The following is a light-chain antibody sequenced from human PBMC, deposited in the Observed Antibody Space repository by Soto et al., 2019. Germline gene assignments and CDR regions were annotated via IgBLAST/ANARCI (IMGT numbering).Light chain of an antibody. CDR2: GAS. V-gene: IGKV3-15*01. CDR1: QSVSNN. CDR3: QQYNAWPPVT. Sequence: EIVMTQSPATLSVSPGEGATLSCRASQSVSNNLAGYQQKPGQAPRLLIFGASTRATGIPARFSGSGSGTDFTLSISSLQSEDSAVYYCQQYNAWPPVTFGQGTRLEIK. J-gene: IGKJ5*01.